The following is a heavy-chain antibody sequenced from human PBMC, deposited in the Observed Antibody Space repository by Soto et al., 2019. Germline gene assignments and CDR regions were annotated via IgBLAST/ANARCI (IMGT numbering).Heavy chain of an antibody. CDR3: ASSTYSSGWYVAFDI. V-gene: IGHV4-34*01. CDR2: INHSGSN. CDR1: GGSFSGYY. Sequence: QVQLQQWGAGLLKPSETLSLTCAVYGGSFSGYYWSWIRQPPGKGLEWIGEINHSGSNNYNPAPKSRVTISVDTSKNQFSLKLSSVTAADTAVYYCASSTYSSGWYVAFDIWGQGTMVTVSS. D-gene: IGHD6-19*01. J-gene: IGHJ3*02.